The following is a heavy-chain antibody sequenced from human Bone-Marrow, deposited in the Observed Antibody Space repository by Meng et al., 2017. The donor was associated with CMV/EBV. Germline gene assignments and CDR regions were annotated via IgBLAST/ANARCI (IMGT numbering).Heavy chain of an antibody. J-gene: IGHJ6*01. V-gene: IGHV3-11*04. CDR3: ARDGYSSSWYYYYGMDV. CDR1: GFIISDYY. D-gene: IGHD6-13*01. Sequence: GGSLRLSCAASGFIISDYYTSWIRQAPGKGLEWLSYITSSGTTIFYADSVKGRFTLSRDDATNSLYLQMNSLRAEDTAVYYCARDGYSSSWYYYYGMDVWGQGTTVTVSS. CDR2: ITSSGTTI.